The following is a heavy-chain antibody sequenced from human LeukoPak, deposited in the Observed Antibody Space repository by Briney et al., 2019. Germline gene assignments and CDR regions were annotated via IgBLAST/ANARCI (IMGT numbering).Heavy chain of an antibody. V-gene: IGHV1-69*06. CDR3: ASDCGGDCYPPAEYFQH. D-gene: IGHD2-21*02. Sequence: SVKVSCKASGGTLSSYAISWVRQAPGQGLEWMGGIIPIFGTANYAQKFQGRVTITADKSTSTAYMELSSLRSEDTAVYYCASDCGGDCYPPAEYFQHWGRGTLVTVSS. CDR2: IIPIFGTA. J-gene: IGHJ1*01. CDR1: GGTLSSYA.